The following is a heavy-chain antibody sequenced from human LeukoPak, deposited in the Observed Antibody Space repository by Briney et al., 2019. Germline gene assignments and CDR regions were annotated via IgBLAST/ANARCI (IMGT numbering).Heavy chain of an antibody. J-gene: IGHJ4*02. CDR1: GFTFSSYS. Sequence: PGGSLRLSCAASGFTFSSYSMNWVRQAPGKGLEWVSSISSSSSYIYYADSVKGRFTISRDNAKNSLYLQMNSLRAEDTAVYYCARGGGTMIDEHFDYWGQGTLVTVSS. V-gene: IGHV3-21*01. D-gene: IGHD3-22*01. CDR2: ISSSSSYI. CDR3: ARGGGTMIDEHFDY.